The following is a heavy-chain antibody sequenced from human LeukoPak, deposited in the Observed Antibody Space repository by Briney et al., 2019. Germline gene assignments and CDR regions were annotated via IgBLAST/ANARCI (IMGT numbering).Heavy chain of an antibody. CDR1: GGSISSSSYY. CDR2: IYYSGST. CDR3: ARLSYDYVWGSYRHAFDI. V-gene: IGHV4-39*01. Sequence: SETLSLTCTASGGSISSSSYYWGWIRQPPGKGLEWIGSIYYSGSTYYNPSLKSRVTISVDTSKNQFSLKLSSVTAADTAVYYCARLSYDYVWGSYRHAFDIWGQGTMVTVSS. D-gene: IGHD3-16*02. J-gene: IGHJ3*02.